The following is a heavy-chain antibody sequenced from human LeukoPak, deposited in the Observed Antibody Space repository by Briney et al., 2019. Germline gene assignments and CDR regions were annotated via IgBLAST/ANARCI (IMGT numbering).Heavy chain of an antibody. CDR1: GYSCTSYW. V-gene: IGHV5-51*01. CDR3: ARHHMDYYDSSGYYLHAFDI. J-gene: IGHJ3*02. Sequence: GESLKISCKGSGYSCTSYWIGWVRQMPGKGLEWMGIIYPGDSDTRYSPSFQGQVTISADKSISTAYLQWSSLKASDTAMYYCARHHMDYYDSSGYYLHAFDIWGQGTMVTVSS. CDR2: IYPGDSDT. D-gene: IGHD3-22*01.